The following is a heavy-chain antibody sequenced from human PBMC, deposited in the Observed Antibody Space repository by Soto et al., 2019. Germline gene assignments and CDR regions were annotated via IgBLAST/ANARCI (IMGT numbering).Heavy chain of an antibody. CDR3: ARAPWDVRSYCGGDCPAAVGYYYYGMDV. CDR2: ISYDGSNK. CDR1: GFTFSSYA. V-gene: IGHV3-30-3*01. D-gene: IGHD2-21*02. Sequence: QVQLVESGGGVVQPGRSLRLSCAASGFTFSSYAMHWVRQAPGKGLEWVAVISYDGSNKYYADSVKGRFTISRDNSKNPLYLQMNSLRAEETALYYCARAPWDVRSYCGGDCPAAVGYYYYGMDVWGQGTTVTVSS. J-gene: IGHJ6*02.